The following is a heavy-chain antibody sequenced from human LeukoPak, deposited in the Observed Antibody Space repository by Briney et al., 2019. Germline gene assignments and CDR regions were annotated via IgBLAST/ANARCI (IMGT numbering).Heavy chain of an antibody. CDR1: VFTFSRHW. CDR3: AKEVIAAAPNGDGGWFDP. J-gene: IGHJ5*02. V-gene: IGHV3-30*18. Sequence: GGSLRLSCAASVFTFSRHWMHWGREAPGKGLEWVAVISYDGSNKYYADSVKGRFTISRDNSKNTLYLQMNSLRAEDTAVYYCAKEVIAAAPNGDGGWFDPWGQGTLVTVSS. D-gene: IGHD6-13*01. CDR2: ISYDGSNK.